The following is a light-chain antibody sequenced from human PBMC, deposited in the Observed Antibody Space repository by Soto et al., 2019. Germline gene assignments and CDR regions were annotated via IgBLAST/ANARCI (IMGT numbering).Light chain of an antibody. Sequence: QSALTQPASVSGSPGQSIAISCTGTSSDVGGYNYVSWYQQNPDKAPKFIIYDVSNRPSGVSDRFSGSKSGNTASLTISGLQAEDEADYYCASYTTSSTYVFGTGTKVTVL. CDR3: ASYTTSSTYV. CDR2: DVS. CDR1: SSDVGGYNY. J-gene: IGLJ1*01. V-gene: IGLV2-14*01.